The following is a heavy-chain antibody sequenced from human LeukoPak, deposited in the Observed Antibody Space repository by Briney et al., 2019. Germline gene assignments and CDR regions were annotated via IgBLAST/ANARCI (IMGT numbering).Heavy chain of an antibody. CDR2: INHSGST. D-gene: IGHD3-16*02. CDR3: ARERVVWGSYRYTFDY. V-gene: IGHV4-34*01. Sequence: SETLSLTCAVYGGSFSGYYWSWIRQPPGKGLEWIGEINHSGSTNYNPSLKSRVTISVDTSKNQFSLKLSSVTAADTAVYYCARERVVWGSYRYTFDYWGQGTLVTVSS. J-gene: IGHJ4*02. CDR1: GGSFSGYY.